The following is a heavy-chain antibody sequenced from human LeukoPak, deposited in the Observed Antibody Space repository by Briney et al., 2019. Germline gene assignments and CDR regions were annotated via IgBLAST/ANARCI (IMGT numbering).Heavy chain of an antibody. CDR3: ARVFYYDFWSGYYYFDY. J-gene: IGHJ4*02. V-gene: IGHV4-59*01. CDR2: IYSSGST. D-gene: IGHD3-3*01. Sequence: PSETLSLTCTVSGGSINSYFWSWIRQPPGKALEWIGYIYSSGSTSYNPSLKSRVTISVDTSKNQFSLKLSSVTAADTAVYYCARVFYYDFWSGYYYFDYWGQGTLVTVS. CDR1: GGSINSYF.